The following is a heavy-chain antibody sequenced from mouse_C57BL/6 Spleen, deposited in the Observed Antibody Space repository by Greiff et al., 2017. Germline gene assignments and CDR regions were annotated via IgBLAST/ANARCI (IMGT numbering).Heavy chain of an antibody. V-gene: IGHV1-69*01. CDR3: ARWGAYYSDPCALDY. D-gene: IGHD2-12*01. CDR1: GYSFTSYW. J-gene: IGHJ4*01. CDR2: IDPSASYT. Sequence: VQLQQPGAELVMPGASVKLSCKASGYSFTSYWMHWVKQRPGQGLEWIGEIDPSASYTNYNQKFKGKSTLTVDKSSSTAYMQLSSLTSEDSAVYYCARWGAYYSDPCALDYWGQGTSVTVSA.